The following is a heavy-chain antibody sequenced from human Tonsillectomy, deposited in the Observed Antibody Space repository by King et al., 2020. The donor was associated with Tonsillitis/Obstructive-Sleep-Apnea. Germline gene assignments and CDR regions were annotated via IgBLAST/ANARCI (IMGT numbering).Heavy chain of an antibody. D-gene: IGHD6-13*01. V-gene: IGHV3-23*01. J-gene: IGHJ4*02. CDR2: ISDSGGST. CDR1: GFTFSDYA. Sequence: EVQLESGGGLVQPGGSLRLSCAASGFTFSDYAMSWVRPAPGKGLEWVSAISDSGGSTYYVDSVKGRFTISRDNSKNTLYLQMNSLRAEDTAVYYCAKDLSRGAAGYNDYWGQGTLVTVSS. CDR3: AKDLSRGAAGYNDY.